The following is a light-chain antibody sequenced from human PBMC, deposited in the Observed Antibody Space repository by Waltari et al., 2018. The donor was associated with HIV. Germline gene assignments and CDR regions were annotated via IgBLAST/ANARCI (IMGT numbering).Light chain of an antibody. V-gene: IGKV3-11*01. CDR3: QQRSDWHALT. Sequence: EIVLTQSPAALSLSPGGRATLSCRASQSVTIYLAWYPQKHDQAPRLLIYAASRRATGIPARFSGSGAGTDFTLTISSLQPEDSAIYYCQQRSDWHALTFGGGSKVEIK. CDR1: QSVTIY. J-gene: IGKJ4*01. CDR2: AAS.